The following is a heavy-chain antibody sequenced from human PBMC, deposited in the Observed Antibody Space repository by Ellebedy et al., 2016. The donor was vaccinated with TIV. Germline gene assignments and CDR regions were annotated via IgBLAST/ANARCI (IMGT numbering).Heavy chain of an antibody. D-gene: IGHD1-14*01. V-gene: IGHV3-7*01. J-gene: IGHJ4*02. CDR1: GFTFSNYW. CDR2: IKQDGSDK. Sequence: GESLKISXAASGFTFSNYWMTWVRQAPGKGLEWVADIKQDGSDKYYVDSVKGRFTISRDNAMNLLYVQMNSLRAEDTAVYYCARGRTGDYWGQGTLVTVSS. CDR3: ARGRTGDY.